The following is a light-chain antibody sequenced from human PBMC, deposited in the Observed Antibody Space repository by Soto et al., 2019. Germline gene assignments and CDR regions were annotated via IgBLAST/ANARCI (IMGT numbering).Light chain of an antibody. CDR3: QQSYSTPLT. CDR2: GAS. J-gene: IGKJ4*01. CDR1: QSVSSSY. V-gene: IGKV3-20*01. Sequence: EIVLTQSPGTLSFSPGERATLSCRASQSVSSSYLAWYQQKPGQAPRLLIYGASSRATGIPDRFSGSGSGTDFTLTISSLQPEDFATYYCQQSYSTPLTFGGGTKVDIK.